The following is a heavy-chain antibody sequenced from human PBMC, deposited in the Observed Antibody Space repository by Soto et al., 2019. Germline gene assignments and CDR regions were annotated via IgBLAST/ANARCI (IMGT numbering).Heavy chain of an antibody. D-gene: IGHD1-26*01. Sequence: GGSLRLSYAASGFTFSASAIIWILQVPGNGLQWVSVLYGNVGVSPAYYADSVRGRFTISTDNAKKSLYLQMDSLRAEDKGVYYCATGGIYYEAWGQGTLVAVFS. J-gene: IGHJ5*02. CDR3: ATGGIYYEA. CDR1: GFTFSASA. V-gene: IGHV3-11*01. CDR2: LYGNVGVSPA.